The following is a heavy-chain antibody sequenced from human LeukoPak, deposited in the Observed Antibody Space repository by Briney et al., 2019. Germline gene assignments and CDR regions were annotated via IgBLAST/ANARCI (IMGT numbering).Heavy chain of an antibody. CDR2: ISYDGNNK. D-gene: IGHD3-22*01. CDR1: GFTFSSYG. V-gene: IGHV3-30*18. CDR3: AKDQAYQTYYYDSSGFVY. Sequence: GRSLRLSCAASGFTFSSYGMHWVRQAPGKGLEWVAVISYDGNNKYYADSVKGRFTISRDNSKNTLYLQMNSLRAEDTAVYYCAKDQAYQTYYYDSSGFVYWGQGTLVTVSS. J-gene: IGHJ4*02.